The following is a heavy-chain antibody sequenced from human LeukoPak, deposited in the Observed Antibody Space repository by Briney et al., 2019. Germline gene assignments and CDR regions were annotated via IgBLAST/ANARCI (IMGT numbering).Heavy chain of an antibody. D-gene: IGHD5-12*01. CDR3: ARDQIGLRRLYYYYGMDV. J-gene: IGHJ6*02. V-gene: IGHV3-11*01. CDR1: GFTFSDYY. CDR2: ISSSGSTI. Sequence: PGGTLRLSCAASGFTFSDYYMSWIRQAPGKGLEWVSYISSSGSTIYYADSVKGRLTISRDNAKNSLYLQMNSLRAEDTAVYYCARDQIGLRRLYYYYGMDVWGQGTTVTVSS.